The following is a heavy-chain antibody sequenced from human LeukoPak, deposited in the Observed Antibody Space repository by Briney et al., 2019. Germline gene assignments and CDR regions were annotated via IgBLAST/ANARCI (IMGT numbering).Heavy chain of an antibody. CDR1: GGSITSYY. CDR3: ARDRGSYCDY. D-gene: IGHD3-10*01. Sequence: SETLSLTCSVSGGSITSYYWSWIRQPPGKGLEWIGHVSDGGRTNYSPSLRSRVSISVDTSKNQFSLKLNSVTAADTAVYYCARDRGSYCDYWGQGTLVTVSS. V-gene: IGHV4-59*01. CDR2: VSDGGRT. J-gene: IGHJ4*02.